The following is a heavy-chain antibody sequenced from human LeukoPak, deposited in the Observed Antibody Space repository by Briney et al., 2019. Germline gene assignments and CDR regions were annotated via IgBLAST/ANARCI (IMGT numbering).Heavy chain of an antibody. J-gene: IGHJ6*02. CDR1: GGTFSSYA. D-gene: IGHD3-16*01. V-gene: IGHV1-69*06. CDR2: IIPIFGTA. CDR3: ATSGLSYAYYYGMDV. Sequence: GASVKVSCKASGGTFSSYAISWVRQAPGQGLEWMGGIIPIFGTANYAQKFQGRVTMTEDTSTDTAYMELSSLRSEDTAVYYCATSGLSYAYYYGMDVWGQGTTVTVSS.